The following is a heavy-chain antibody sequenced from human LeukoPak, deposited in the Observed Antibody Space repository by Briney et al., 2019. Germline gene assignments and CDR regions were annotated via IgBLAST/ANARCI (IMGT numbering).Heavy chain of an antibody. CDR3: ARCYASGSYGIDY. V-gene: IGHV3-21*01. D-gene: IGHD3-10*01. J-gene: IGHJ4*02. CDR1: GFTFGSYS. Sequence: KAGGSLRLSCAASGFTFGSYSMNWDRQVPGKGLQWVASISSTSRYIYYADSVKGRFTVSRDNAKNSLSLQMNSLGAEDTAVYYCARCYASGSYGIDYWGQGTPVTVSS. CDR2: ISSTSRYI.